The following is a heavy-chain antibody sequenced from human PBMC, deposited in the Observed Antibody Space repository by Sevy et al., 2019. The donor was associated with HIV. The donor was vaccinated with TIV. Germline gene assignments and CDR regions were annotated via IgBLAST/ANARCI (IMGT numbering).Heavy chain of an antibody. CDR1: GGTFSSYA. CDR3: AGGPRGRSSWYFDY. D-gene: IGHD6-13*01. V-gene: IGHV1-69*13. CDR2: IIPIFGTA. J-gene: IGHJ4*02. Sequence: ASVKVSCKASGGTFSSYAISWVRQAPGQGLEWMGGIIPIFGTANYAQKFQGRVTITADESTSTAYMELSSLRSEDTAVYYCAGGPRGRSSWYFDYWGQGTLVTVSS.